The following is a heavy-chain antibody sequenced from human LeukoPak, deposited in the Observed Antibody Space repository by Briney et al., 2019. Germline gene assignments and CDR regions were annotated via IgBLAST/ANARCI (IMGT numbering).Heavy chain of an antibody. CDR2: VSYDGANK. J-gene: IGHJ4*02. CDR1: GFTFSSYA. Sequence: GGSLRLFCTASGFTFSSYAMHWVRQAPGKGLEWVAVVSYDGANKFYADSVKGRFTVSRDNSNNALYLKMNSLRPEDTAVYYCARHWGDIVVVPAAMTHFDYWGQGTLVTVSS. V-gene: IGHV3-30-3*01. D-gene: IGHD2-2*01. CDR3: ARHWGDIVVVPAAMTHFDY.